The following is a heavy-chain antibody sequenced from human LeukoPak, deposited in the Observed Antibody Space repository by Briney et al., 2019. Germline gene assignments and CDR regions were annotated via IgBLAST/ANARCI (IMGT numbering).Heavy chain of an antibody. V-gene: IGHV3-11*04. J-gene: IGHJ3*02. CDR1: GFTFSDYY. CDR2: ISSSGSTI. Sequence: GGSLRLSCAASGFTFSDYYMSWIRQAPGKGLEWVSYISSSGSTIYYADSVKGRFTISRDNAKNSLYLQMNSLRAEDTAVYYCAKLAYYDFWSGYTDAFDIWGQGTMVTVSS. D-gene: IGHD3-3*01. CDR3: AKLAYYDFWSGYTDAFDI.